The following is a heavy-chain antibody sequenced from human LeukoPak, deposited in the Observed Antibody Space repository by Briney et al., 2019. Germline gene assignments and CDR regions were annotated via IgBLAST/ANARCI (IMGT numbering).Heavy chain of an antibody. CDR3: VRDEDIYSPTCNVFDY. CDR2: ITRNGAYT. CDR1: GFTFSSYS. Sequence: GGSLRLSCAASGFTFSSYSMGWVRQAPGKGLEWVSAITRNGAYTFYADSVKGRLTISRDNSRNTLYLQMNSLRAEDTAIYYCVRDEDIYSPTCNVFDYWGQGTLVTVSS. V-gene: IGHV3-23*01. J-gene: IGHJ4*02. D-gene: IGHD1-26*01.